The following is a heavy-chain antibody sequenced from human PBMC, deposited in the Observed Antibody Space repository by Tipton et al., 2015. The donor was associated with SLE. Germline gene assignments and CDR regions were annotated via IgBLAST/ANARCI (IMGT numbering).Heavy chain of an antibody. J-gene: IGHJ4*02. D-gene: IGHD2-21*02. CDR3: ARGPVTGYFAS. V-gene: IGHV4-59*01. CDR1: GGSMNDYY. CDR2: IYYTGST. Sequence: TLSLTCTVSGGSMNDYYWSWIRQPPGKGLEWIGYIYYTGSTDYNPSLKRRVTISLDTSKNQFSLKLSSVTAADTAVYYCARGPVTGYFASWGPGTLVTVSS.